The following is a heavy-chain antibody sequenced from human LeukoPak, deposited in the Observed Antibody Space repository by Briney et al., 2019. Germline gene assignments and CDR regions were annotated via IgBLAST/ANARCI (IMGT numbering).Heavy chain of an antibody. D-gene: IGHD3-3*01. Sequence: PSETLSLTCAVYGGSFSGYYWSWIRQPPGKGLEWIGEINHSGSTNYNPSLKSRVTISVDTSKNPFSLKLSSVTAADTAVYYCARGARAYDFWSGTGDYYFDYWGQGTLVTVSS. CDR2: INHSGST. CDR1: GGSFSGYY. V-gene: IGHV4-34*01. J-gene: IGHJ4*02. CDR3: ARGARAYDFWSGTGDYYFDY.